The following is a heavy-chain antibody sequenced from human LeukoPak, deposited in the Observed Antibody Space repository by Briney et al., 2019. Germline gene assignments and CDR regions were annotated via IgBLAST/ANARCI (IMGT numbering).Heavy chain of an antibody. CDR1: GFTFSSYA. D-gene: IGHD6-13*01. V-gene: IGHV3-23*01. CDR2: ISGSGGST. CDR3: AKVSSSSLGWFDP. J-gene: IGHJ5*02. Sequence: GGSLRLSCVASGFTFSSYATSWVRQAPGKGLEWVSAISGSGGSTYYADSVKGRFTISRDNSKNTLYLQMNSLRAEDTAVYYCAKVSSSSLGWFDPWGQGTLVTVSS.